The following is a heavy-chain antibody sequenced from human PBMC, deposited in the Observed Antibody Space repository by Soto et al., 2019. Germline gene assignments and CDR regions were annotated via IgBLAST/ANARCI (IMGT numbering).Heavy chain of an antibody. CDR2: IYYSGST. D-gene: IGHD3-22*01. V-gene: IGHV4-30-4*01. Sequence: QVQLQESGPGLVKPSQTLSLTCTVSGGSISSGDYYWSWIRQPPGKGLEWIGYIYYSGSTYYNPSLKSRVTLSVDTSKNQFSPKLSSVTAADTAVYYCARVSEGPYYDSSGYPDYWGQGTLVTVSS. J-gene: IGHJ4*02. CDR1: GGSISSGDYY. CDR3: ARVSEGPYYDSSGYPDY.